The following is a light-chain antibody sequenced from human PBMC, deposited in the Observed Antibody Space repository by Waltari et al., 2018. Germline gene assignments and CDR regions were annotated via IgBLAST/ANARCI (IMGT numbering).Light chain of an antibody. V-gene: IGLV3-19*01. CDR2: GQA. J-gene: IGLJ3*02. Sequence: SSEVTQDPHVFVALGQTVTITCRGDSFRRYYASWYRQRPGQAPVLVPYGQARPSWIPDGFSDSTSGETAYLTITGAQAGEEADYYCRSRETPSTRVFGGGTRLTVV. CDR3: RSRETPSTRV. CDR1: SFRRYY.